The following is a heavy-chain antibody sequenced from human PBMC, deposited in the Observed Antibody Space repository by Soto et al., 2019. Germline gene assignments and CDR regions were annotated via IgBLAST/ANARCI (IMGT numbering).Heavy chain of an antibody. CDR3: ARDHYYDSSGHFDS. D-gene: IGHD3-22*01. CDR1: GYTFTNNA. CDR2: INTGNGNT. V-gene: IGHV1-3*05. J-gene: IGHJ4*02. Sequence: QVKLVPSGAEEKKPGASVKVSCTASGYTFTNNAIHWVRRAPGQRLEWMGWINTGNGNTRYSQKFQGRGTITRETSANTAYMELSSLRSDDTAVYYCARDHYYDSSGHFDSWGQGALVTVSS.